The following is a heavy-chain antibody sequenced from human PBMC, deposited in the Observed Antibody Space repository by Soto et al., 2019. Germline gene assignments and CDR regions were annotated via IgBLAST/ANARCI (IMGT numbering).Heavy chain of an antibody. CDR1: GFTFSDYP. D-gene: IGHD3-16*01. CDR3: SRESPCFDP. V-gene: IGHV3-48*02. CDR2: IRTISSAI. Sequence: GGSLRLSSAASGFTFSDYPMNWVRQAPGKGLEWVSSIRTISSAIYFADSVRGRFTISRDNARNSLYLQMTSLRDEDTAVYYCSRESPCFDPWGQGTLVTVSS. J-gene: IGHJ5*02.